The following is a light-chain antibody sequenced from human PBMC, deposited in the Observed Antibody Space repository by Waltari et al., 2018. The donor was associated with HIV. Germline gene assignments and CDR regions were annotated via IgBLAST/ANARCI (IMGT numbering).Light chain of an antibody. J-gene: IGLJ2*01. CDR1: NSNIGSNY. V-gene: IGLV1-47*01. Sequence: QSVLTQPPSASGTPGQRVTITCSGSNSNIGSNYVYWYQQLPGTATNLLMYKNKQRPSGVPDLFSGAKSCTSASLAMFGLRSYDEAVYYCAAWDASLSAGVFCGETKLTVL. CDR2: KNK. CDR3: AAWDASLSAGV.